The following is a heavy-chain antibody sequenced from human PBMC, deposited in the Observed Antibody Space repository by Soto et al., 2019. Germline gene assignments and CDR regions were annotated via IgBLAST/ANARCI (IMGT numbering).Heavy chain of an antibody. CDR2: ISSSGSTI. D-gene: IGHD6-13*01. CDR3: ARSRIKYSSSRNDAFDS. CDR1: GFTFSDYY. J-gene: IGHJ3*02. Sequence: GSLRLSCAASGFTFSDYYMSWIRQAPGKGLEWVSYISSSGSTIYYADSVKGRFTISRDNAKNSLYLQMNSLRAEDTAVYYCARSRIKYSSSRNDAFDSWGQGTMVTVSS. V-gene: IGHV3-11*01.